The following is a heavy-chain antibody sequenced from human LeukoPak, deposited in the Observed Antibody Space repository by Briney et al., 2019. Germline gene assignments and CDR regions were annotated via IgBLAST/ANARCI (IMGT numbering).Heavy chain of an antibody. J-gene: IGHJ4*02. CDR3: AKGGSAMVNSGEGYFDY. V-gene: IGHV3-7*03. CDR1: GFTFSSYW. Sequence: PGGSLRLSCAASGFTFSSYWMSWVRQAPGKGLEWVANIKQDGSEKYYVDSVKGRFTISRDNAKNSLYLQMNSLRAEDMALYYCAKGGSAMVNSGEGYFDYWGQGTLVTVSS. CDR2: IKQDGSEK. D-gene: IGHD5-18*01.